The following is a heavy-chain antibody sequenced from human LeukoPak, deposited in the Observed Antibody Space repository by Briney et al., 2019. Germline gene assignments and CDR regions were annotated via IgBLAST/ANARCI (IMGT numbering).Heavy chain of an antibody. CDR1: GFTFSSYV. J-gene: IGHJ4*02. V-gene: IGHV4-39*07. Sequence: GSLRLSCAASGFTFSSYVMNWVRQAPGKGLEWIGSIYYSGSTYYNPSLKSRVTISVDTSKNQFSLKLSSVTAADTAVYYCARRVRYSCSSSFDYWGQGTLVTVSS. CDR2: IYYSGST. CDR3: ARRVRYSCSSSFDY. D-gene: IGHD6-6*01.